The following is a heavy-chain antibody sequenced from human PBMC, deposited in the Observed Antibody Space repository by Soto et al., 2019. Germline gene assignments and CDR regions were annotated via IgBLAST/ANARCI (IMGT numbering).Heavy chain of an antibody. CDR2: IYNGGSI. V-gene: IGHV4-30-4*01. CDR1: GDSISNVHYF. J-gene: IGHJ4*02. D-gene: IGHD7-27*01. CDR3: PRVPSGDKVDS. Sequence: QVQLQQSGPGLVQPSQTLYLTCTVSGDSISNVHYFWSWIRQSPDKGLAWIGHIYNGGSIYNNPSLDSRRTISVDTSKNQFSLDLSSVIAADTAGYYSPRVPSGDKVDSWGQVTLVTVAS.